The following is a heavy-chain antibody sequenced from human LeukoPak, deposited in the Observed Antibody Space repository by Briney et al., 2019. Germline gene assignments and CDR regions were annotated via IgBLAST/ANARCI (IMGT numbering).Heavy chain of an antibody. J-gene: IGHJ4*02. CDR3: ARIEDYGSDSKWFEY. V-gene: IGHV3-7*01. Sequence: PPGRSLRLSCAASGFTFDDYAMHWVRHAPGKGLEWVANIKQDGSEMYYVDSVKGRFTISRDNARNSLYLQMSSLRAEDTAVYYCARIEDYGSDSKWFEYWGQGTLVTVSS. CDR2: IKQDGSEM. D-gene: IGHD4-23*01. CDR1: GFTFDDYA.